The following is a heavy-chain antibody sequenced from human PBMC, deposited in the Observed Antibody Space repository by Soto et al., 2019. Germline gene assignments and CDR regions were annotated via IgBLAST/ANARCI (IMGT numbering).Heavy chain of an antibody. J-gene: IGHJ4*02. CDR1: GDTFSSYT. Sequence: QVQLVQSGAEVKKPASSVKVSCKASGDTFSSYTISWVRQAPGQGLEWMGGIIPIFATANYAQQFQGRITISADLSTNTAHMELSSLRSDDTAVYYCARETGQVRGRYFDSWGQGTLVTVPS. CDR3: ARETGQVRGRYFDS. CDR2: IIPIFATA. D-gene: IGHD3-10*01. V-gene: IGHV1-69*12.